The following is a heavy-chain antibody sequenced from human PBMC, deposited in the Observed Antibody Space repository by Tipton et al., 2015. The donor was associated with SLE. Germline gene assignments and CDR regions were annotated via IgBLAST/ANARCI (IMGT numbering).Heavy chain of an antibody. CDR2: INPNNGNT. Sequence: QLVQSGAEVKKPGASVKVSCKTSGYTFTTYGVSWVRQAPGQGLQWMGWINPNNGNTNYAQNLQGRVTMTTDTSTSTAYLQLRSLRSDDTAVYYCARTFYGGGDAFDVWGQGTKVSVSS. CDR3: ARTFYGGGDAFDV. J-gene: IGHJ3*01. D-gene: IGHD4-23*01. CDR1: GYTFTTYG. V-gene: IGHV1-18*01.